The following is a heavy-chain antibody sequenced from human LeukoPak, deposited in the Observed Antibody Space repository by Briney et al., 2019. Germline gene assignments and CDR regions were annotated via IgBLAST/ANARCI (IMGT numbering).Heavy chain of an antibody. J-gene: IGHJ4*02. CDR1: GFTFSSYS. Sequence: GGSLGLSCAASGFTFSSYSMNWVRQAPGKGLEWVSYISSSSTIYYADSVKGRFTISRDNAKNSLYLQMNSLRAEDTAVYYCARAHSAPVYDFWSGYFFDYWGQGTLVTVSS. D-gene: IGHD3-3*01. V-gene: IGHV3-48*01. CDR3: ARAHSAPVYDFWSGYFFDY. CDR2: ISSSSTI.